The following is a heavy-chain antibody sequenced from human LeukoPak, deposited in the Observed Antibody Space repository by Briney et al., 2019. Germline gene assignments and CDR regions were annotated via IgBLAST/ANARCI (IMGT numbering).Heavy chain of an antibody. CDR1: GFTFSTYS. CDR3: AKAGYSASWHDY. D-gene: IGHD6-13*01. CDR2: ISTSSSTI. Sequence: GGSLRLSCAPSGFTFSTYSMNWVRQAPERGREWVSYISTSSSTIYYADSVRGLFPISRDIAKHTLYLQMHSLRAKDTAVYYCAKAGYSASWHDYSGQGTLVTVSS. V-gene: IGHV3-48*01. J-gene: IGHJ4*02.